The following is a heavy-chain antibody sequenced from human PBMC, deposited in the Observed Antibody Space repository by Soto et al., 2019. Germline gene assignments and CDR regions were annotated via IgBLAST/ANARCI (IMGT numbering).Heavy chain of an antibody. Sequence: PGGSLRLSCAASGFTFSSYALSWVRPAPGKGLESVSAISGSGGSTYYADSVKGRFTISRDNSKNTLYLQMNSLRAEDTAVYYCAKTPLYYDSSGYLDYWGQGTLVTVSS. CDR2: ISGSGGST. CDR3: AKTPLYYDSSGYLDY. D-gene: IGHD3-22*01. J-gene: IGHJ4*02. V-gene: IGHV3-23*01. CDR1: GFTFSSYA.